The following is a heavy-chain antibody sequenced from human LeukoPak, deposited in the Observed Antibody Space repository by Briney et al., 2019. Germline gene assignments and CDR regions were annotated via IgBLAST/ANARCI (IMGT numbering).Heavy chain of an antibody. Sequence: ASVKVSCKASGYTFTSYAMHWVRQAPGQRLEWMGWINAGNGNTKYSQKFQGRVTITRDTSASTAYMELSSLRSEDTAVYYCARGGAYCGGDCLGWGQGTLVTVSS. CDR1: GYTFTSYA. J-gene: IGHJ4*02. D-gene: IGHD2-21*02. CDR2: INAGNGNT. CDR3: ARGGAYCGGDCLG. V-gene: IGHV1-3*01.